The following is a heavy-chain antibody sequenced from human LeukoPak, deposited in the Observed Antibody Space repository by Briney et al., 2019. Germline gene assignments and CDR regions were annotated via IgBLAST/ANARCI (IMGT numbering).Heavy chain of an antibody. V-gene: IGHV1-18*01. Sequence: GASVKVSCKASGYTLTSYGISWVRQAPGQGLEWMGWISAYNGDTNYAQKLQDRVSMTTDTSTSTAYMELRSLRSDDTAVYYCARDRMTGYSSGWNDYWSQGTLVTVSS. CDR2: ISAYNGDT. J-gene: IGHJ4*02. CDR1: GYTLTSYG. D-gene: IGHD6-19*01. CDR3: ARDRMTGYSSGWNDY.